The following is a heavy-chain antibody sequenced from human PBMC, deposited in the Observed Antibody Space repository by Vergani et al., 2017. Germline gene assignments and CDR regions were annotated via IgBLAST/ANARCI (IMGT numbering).Heavy chain of an antibody. CDR3: ARERPYGDYFGY. CDR2: IYSGGST. D-gene: IGHD4-17*01. CDR1: GFTLRLTP. Sequence: EVQLVESGGGLVQPGGSLRLFCPASGFTLRLTPMRWVRQAPGKVLGWVSVIYSGGSTYYADSVKGRFTFSRDNSKNTLFLQMKSLRGEDTAVYYCARERPYGDYFGYWGQGTLVTVSS. J-gene: IGHJ4*02. V-gene: IGHV3-66*02.